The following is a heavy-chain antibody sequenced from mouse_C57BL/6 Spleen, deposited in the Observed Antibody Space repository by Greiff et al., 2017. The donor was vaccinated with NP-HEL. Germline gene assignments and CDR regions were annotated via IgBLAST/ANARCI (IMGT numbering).Heavy chain of an antibody. D-gene: IGHD2-4*01. CDR1: GYTFTSYW. CDR2: IDPSDSYT. Sequence: VQLQQSGAELVRPGTSVKLSCKASGYTFTSYWMHWVKQRPGQGLEWIGVIDPSDSYTNYNQKFKGKATLTVDTSSSTAYMQLSSLTSEDSAVYYCARDDYGHDFDYWGQGTTLTVSS. V-gene: IGHV1-59*01. J-gene: IGHJ2*01. CDR3: ARDDYGHDFDY.